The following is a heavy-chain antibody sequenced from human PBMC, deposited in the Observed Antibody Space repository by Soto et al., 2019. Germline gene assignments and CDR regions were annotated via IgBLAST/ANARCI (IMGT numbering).Heavy chain of an antibody. CDR1: GGTFSSYT. V-gene: IGHV1-69*02. CDR2: IIPLLDVA. J-gene: IGHJ6*02. Sequence: QVQLVQSGAEVKKPGSSVKVSCKASGGTFSSYTISWVRQAPGQGLEWMGKIIPLLDVANYAQNFQGRVTITAAKTASTAYMELSSLSSEDTAVYYCASRYCASLRVYYYGMDVWGQGTTVTVSS. CDR3: ASRYCASLRVYYYGMDV. D-gene: IGHD2-15*01.